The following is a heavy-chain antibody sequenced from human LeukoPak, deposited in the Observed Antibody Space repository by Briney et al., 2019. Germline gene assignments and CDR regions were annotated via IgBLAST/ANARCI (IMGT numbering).Heavy chain of an antibody. D-gene: IGHD2-2*03. CDR1: GGSISSGSYY. J-gene: IGHJ5*02. CDR2: IYTSGST. CDR3: ARDRPPGYCSSTSCPNWFDP. V-gene: IGHV4-61*02. Sequence: SETLSLTCTVSGGSISSGSYYWSWTRQPAGKGLEWIGRIYTSGSTNYNPSLKSRVTISVDTSKNQFSLKLSSVTAADTAVYYCARDRPPGYCSSTSCPNWFDPWGQGTLVTVSS.